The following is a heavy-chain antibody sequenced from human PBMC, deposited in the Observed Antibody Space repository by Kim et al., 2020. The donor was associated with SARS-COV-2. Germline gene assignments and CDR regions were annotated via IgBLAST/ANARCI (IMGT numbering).Heavy chain of an antibody. CDR3: AKGRGFGEFSPWYGMDV. CDR2: IWYDGSNK. J-gene: IGHJ6*02. CDR1: GFTFSSYG. V-gene: IGHV3-33*06. Sequence: GGSLRLSCAASGFTFSSYGMHWVRQAPGKGLEWVAVIWYDGSNKYYADSVKGRFTISRDNSKNTLYLQMNSLRAEDTAVYYCAKGRGFGEFSPWYGMDVWGQGTTVTVSS. D-gene: IGHD3-10*01.